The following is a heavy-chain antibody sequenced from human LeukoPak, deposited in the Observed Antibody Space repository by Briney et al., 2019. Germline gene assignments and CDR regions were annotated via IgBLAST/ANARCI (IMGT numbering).Heavy chain of an antibody. V-gene: IGHV3-23*01. D-gene: IGHD4/OR15-4a*01. CDR1: GFTFSSYA. CDR2: ISGSGGST. CDR3: ARADSTMVVWYFDY. J-gene: IGHJ4*02. Sequence: GGSLRLSCAASGFTFSSYAMSWVRQAPGKGLEWVSAISGSGGSTYYADSVKGRFTISRDDSKNTLYLQMNSLRAEDTAVYYCARADSTMVVWYFDYWGQGALVTVSS.